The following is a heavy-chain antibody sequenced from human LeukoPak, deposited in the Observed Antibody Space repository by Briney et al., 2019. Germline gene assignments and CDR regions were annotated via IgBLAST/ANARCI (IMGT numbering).Heavy chain of an antibody. Sequence: PSETLTLICTVSGGSISSYYWSWIRQPPGKGLEWIWYIYYSGSTNYNPSLKSRVTISVDTSKNQFSLKLSSVTAADTAAYYCARDYSGSYYYYYMDVWGKGTTVTVSS. CDR3: ARDYSGSYYYYYMDV. CDR2: IYYSGST. CDR1: GGSISSYY. D-gene: IGHD1-26*01. V-gene: IGHV4-59*01. J-gene: IGHJ6*03.